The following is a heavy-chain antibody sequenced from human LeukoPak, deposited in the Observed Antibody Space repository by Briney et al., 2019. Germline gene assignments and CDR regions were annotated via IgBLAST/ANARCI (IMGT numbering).Heavy chain of an antibody. D-gene: IGHD1-14*01. V-gene: IGHV3-53*01. CDR3: ARGVEPLAANTLAY. CDR2: LNSDGNT. Sequence: GGSLRLSCAASGFTVITNDMTWVRQAPGQGLEWVSVLNSDGNTIYADSVLGRFTISRDNSKNTLYLEMNSLSPDDTAVYYCARGVEPLAANTLAYWGQGTLVTVSS. CDR1: GFTVITND. J-gene: IGHJ4*02.